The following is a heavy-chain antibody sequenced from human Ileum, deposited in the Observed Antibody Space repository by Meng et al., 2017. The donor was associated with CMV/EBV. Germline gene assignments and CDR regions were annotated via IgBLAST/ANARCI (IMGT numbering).Heavy chain of an antibody. CDR3: HGQTAIYYYGMDV. CDR1: GFTFSSYG. V-gene: IGHV3-30*02. Sequence: GGSLRLSCAASGFTFSSYGMHWVRQAPGKGLEWVAFIRYDGSNKYYADSVKGRFTISRDNSKNTLYLQMNSLRAEDTAVYYSHGQTAIYYYGMDVWGQGTTVTVSS. D-gene: IGHD2-21*02. J-gene: IGHJ6*02. CDR2: IRYDGSNK.